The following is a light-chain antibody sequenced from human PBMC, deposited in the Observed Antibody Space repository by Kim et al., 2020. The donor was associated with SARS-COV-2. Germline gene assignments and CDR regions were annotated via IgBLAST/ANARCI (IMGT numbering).Light chain of an antibody. V-gene: IGLV3-1*01. CDR3: QAWDSSTHNYV. CDR1: ELGDKY. Sequence: QGQQARLTCSGYELGDKYVSWYEQKPSQSPVVVIYQVNQRPSGIPERFSGSNSGNTATLTISGTQAMDEADYYCQAWDSSTHNYVFGAGTKVTVL. J-gene: IGLJ1*01. CDR2: QVN.